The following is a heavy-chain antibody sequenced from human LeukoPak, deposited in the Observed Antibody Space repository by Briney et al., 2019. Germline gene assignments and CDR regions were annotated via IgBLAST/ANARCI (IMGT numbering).Heavy chain of an antibody. CDR2: INHSGSA. D-gene: IGHD4-17*01. CDR3: AKDHIPYGDTLLLFDY. Sequence: SETLSLTCAVSGGSFSGYYWTWIRQPPGKGLEWIGEINHSGSANYNPSLKSRVTISLDTSKNQFSLKLSSVTAADTAIYYCAKDHIPYGDTLLLFDYWGQGTLVTVSS. CDR1: GGSFSGYY. V-gene: IGHV4-34*01. J-gene: IGHJ4*02.